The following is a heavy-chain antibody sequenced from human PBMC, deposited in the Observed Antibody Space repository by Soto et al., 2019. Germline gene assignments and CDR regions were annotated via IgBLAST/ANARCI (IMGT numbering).Heavy chain of an antibody. V-gene: IGHV1-3*01. CDR2: INAGDGKT. Sequence: ASVKVSCKASGYTFTSYAMHWVRQAPGKGLEWMGWINAGDGKTNYSQKFQGRVTMTEDTSADTAYMELSSLRSEDTAVYYCATPPATGGAVGFDIWGQGTMVTVSS. CDR1: GYTFTSYA. CDR3: ATPPATGGAVGFDI. D-gene: IGHD2-15*01. J-gene: IGHJ3*02.